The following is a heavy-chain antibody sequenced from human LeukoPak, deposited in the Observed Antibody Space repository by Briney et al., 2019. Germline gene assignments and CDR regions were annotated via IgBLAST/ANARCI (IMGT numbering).Heavy chain of an antibody. D-gene: IGHD5-18*01. V-gene: IGHV3-48*03. CDR1: GFTFSSYE. CDR3: ARDHRGYDYATGLGY. J-gene: IGHJ4*02. Sequence: GGSLRLSCAASGFTFSSYEMNWVRQAPGKGLEWISYISSGSSTIYYAESVKGRFTISRDNAKKSLYLQMSSLRAEDTAVYYCARDHRGYDYATGLGYWGQGTLVTVSS. CDR2: ISSGSSTI.